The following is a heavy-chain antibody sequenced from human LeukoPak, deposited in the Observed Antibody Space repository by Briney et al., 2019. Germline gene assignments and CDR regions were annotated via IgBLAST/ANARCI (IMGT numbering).Heavy chain of an antibody. Sequence: GASVEVSCKASGYTFTSYYIHWVRQAPGQGLEWMGWINPNSGGTNTAQKFQGRVTMTRDTSLNTAYMELSRLRSDDTAVYYCARVNNYYDSSGYLYYFDNWGQGTLVTVSS. J-gene: IGHJ4*02. CDR3: ARVNNYYDSSGYLYYFDN. V-gene: IGHV1-2*02. CDR1: GYTFTSYY. D-gene: IGHD3-22*01. CDR2: INPNSGGT.